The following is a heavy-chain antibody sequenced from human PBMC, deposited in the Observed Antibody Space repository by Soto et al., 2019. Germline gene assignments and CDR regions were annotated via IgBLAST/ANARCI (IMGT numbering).Heavy chain of an antibody. CDR1: GGSISSGDYY. Sequence: SETLSLTCTVSGGSISSGDYYWSWLRQPPGKGLEWIGYIYYSGSTYYNPSLKSRVTISVDTSKNQFSLKLSSVTAADTAVYYCARERPDGSRLAPWGQGTLVTVSS. CDR2: IYYSGST. V-gene: IGHV4-30-4*01. CDR3: ARERPDGSRLAP. J-gene: IGHJ5*02. D-gene: IGHD6-13*01.